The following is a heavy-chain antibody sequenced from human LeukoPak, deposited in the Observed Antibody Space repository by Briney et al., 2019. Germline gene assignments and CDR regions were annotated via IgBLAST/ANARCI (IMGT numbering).Heavy chain of an antibody. D-gene: IGHD3-10*01. J-gene: IGHJ5*02. Sequence: SETLSLTCTVSGGSISSSSYFWGWIRQPPGKGLEWIGYIYYSGSINYNPSLKSRVIISVDKSKNQFSLKLTSVTAADTAVYYCAKVELWFGELSLHTNWFDPWGQGTLVTVSS. CDR1: GGSISSSSYF. CDR3: AKVELWFGELSLHTNWFDP. CDR2: IYYSGSI. V-gene: IGHV4-61*05.